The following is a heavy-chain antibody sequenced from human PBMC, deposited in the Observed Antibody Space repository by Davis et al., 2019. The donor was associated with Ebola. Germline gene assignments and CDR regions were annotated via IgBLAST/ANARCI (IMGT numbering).Heavy chain of an antibody. CDR1: GFTFTTFA. CDR3: ARGSLTVTGTLDF. CDR2: ITGSGGGT. J-gene: IGHJ4*02. D-gene: IGHD1-14*01. V-gene: IGHV3-23*01. Sequence: PGGSLRLSCAASGFTFTTFAMNCVRQAPGKGLEWVSSITGSGGGTHYGDSVKGRFTVSRDNSKKTVFLQMNSLRAEDTAVYYCARGSLTVTGTLDFWGQGTPVTVSS.